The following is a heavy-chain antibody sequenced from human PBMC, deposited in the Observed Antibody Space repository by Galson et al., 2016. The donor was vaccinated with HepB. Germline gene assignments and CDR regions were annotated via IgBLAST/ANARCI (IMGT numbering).Heavy chain of an antibody. CDR1: GFTFSNYN. V-gene: IGHV3-48*02. Sequence: SLRLSCAASGFTFSNYNMNWVRQAPGKGLEWVSYIRSSSSIKYYTNSVKGRFTISRDNAKNSLFLQMNSLRDEDTAVYYCARRDAAPDVWGQGTTVTVSS. D-gene: IGHD6-25*01. CDR3: ARRDAAPDV. CDR2: IRSSSSIK. J-gene: IGHJ6*02.